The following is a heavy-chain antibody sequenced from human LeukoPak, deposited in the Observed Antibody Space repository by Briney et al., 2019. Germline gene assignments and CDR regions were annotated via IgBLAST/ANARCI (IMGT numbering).Heavy chain of an antibody. CDR1: GFTFSDYW. V-gene: IGHV3-7*01. CDR3: AGNLMDV. CDR2: TNQDGGET. Sequence: GGSLRLSCVASGFTFSDYWMSWVRQAPGKGLEWVANTNQDGGETNYVDSVKGRFTISRDNAKNSVYLQMNSLRVEDTGVYYCAGNLMDVWGQGTTVTVSS. J-gene: IGHJ6*02. D-gene: IGHD2/OR15-2a*01.